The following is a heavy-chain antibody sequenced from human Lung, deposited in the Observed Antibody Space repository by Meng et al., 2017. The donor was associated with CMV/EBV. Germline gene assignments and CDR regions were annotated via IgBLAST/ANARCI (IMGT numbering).Heavy chain of an antibody. Sequence: GESXKISCAASGFTFSTYAMNWVRQGPGKGLEWVSTIINSGDKTYYADSVKGRFTISRDNSKNMVYLQMNSLRAGDTAVYYCANNWNSDYWGQGTVVTVSS. CDR3: ANNWNSDY. J-gene: IGHJ4*02. CDR1: GFTFSTYA. CDR2: IINSGDKT. V-gene: IGHV3-23*01. D-gene: IGHD1-1*01.